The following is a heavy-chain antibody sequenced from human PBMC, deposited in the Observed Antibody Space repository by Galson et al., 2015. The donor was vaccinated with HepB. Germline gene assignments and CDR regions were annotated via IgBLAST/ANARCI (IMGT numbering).Heavy chain of an antibody. CDR1: GGSISSYY. D-gene: IGHD3-3*01. Sequence: ETLSLTCTVSGGSISSYYWSWIRQPPGKGLEWIGYIYYTGNTNYSPSLKSRVAISVDTSKNQFSLKLSSVTAADTAVYYCARDNDFWSGFDLWGRSTLVTVSS. CDR2: IYYTGNT. V-gene: IGHV4-59*01. CDR3: ARDNDFWSGFDL. J-gene: IGHJ2*01.